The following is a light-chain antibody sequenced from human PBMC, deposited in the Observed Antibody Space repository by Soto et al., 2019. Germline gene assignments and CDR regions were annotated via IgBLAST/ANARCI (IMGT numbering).Light chain of an antibody. J-gene: IGLJ1*01. CDR3: SSYAGYGYV. Sequence: SALTQPPSASGSPGQSVTISCTGASSDVGGYNYVSWYQHHPGKAPKLMIYEVSKRPSGVPDRFSGSKSGNTASLTVSGLQAEDEADYFCSSYAGYGYVFGTGTKLTVL. V-gene: IGLV2-8*01. CDR2: EVS. CDR1: SSDVGGYNY.